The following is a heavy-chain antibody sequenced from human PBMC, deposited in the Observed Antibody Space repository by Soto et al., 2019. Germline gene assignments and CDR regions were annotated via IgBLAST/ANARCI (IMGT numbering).Heavy chain of an antibody. V-gene: IGHV3-53*01. D-gene: IGHD3-10*01. J-gene: IGHJ6*02. CDR3: ARDGGLAEDGVDA. CDR2: IFRGGAT. CDR1: GFIVSGNY. Sequence: PGGSLRLSCAASGFIVSGNYMSWVRQAPGKGLEWISVIFRGGATHYADSVKGRFTISRDTSKNTLFLHMNNLRADDTAVYYCARDGGLAEDGVDAWGQRTTVTVSS.